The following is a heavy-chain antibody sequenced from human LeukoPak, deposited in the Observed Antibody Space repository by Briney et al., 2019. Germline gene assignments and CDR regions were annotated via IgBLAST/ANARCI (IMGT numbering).Heavy chain of an antibody. D-gene: IGHD3-9*01. CDR1: GFTFRRHP. V-gene: IGHV3-23*01. Sequence: WGSLRLSCVASGFTFRRHPMSGVRQAPGNGLELVSAINERGDITKYADSVMRRFTISRDSSKNTLYLQMNSLRAEDTAVYYCARGDDISPGRVLEYWGRGTLVTVSS. CDR2: INERGDIT. CDR3: ARGDDISPGRVLEY. J-gene: IGHJ4*02.